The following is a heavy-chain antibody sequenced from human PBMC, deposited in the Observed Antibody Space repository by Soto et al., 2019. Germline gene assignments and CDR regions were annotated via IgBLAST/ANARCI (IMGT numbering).Heavy chain of an antibody. CDR3: VRDTAYCLGGTCYPSHAMDV. CDR2: ISFDGNIR. J-gene: IGHJ6*02. CDR1: GFIFSNYA. D-gene: IGHD2-15*01. V-gene: IGHV3-30-3*01. Sequence: PGGSLRLSCAASGFIFSNYAIHWVRQAPGKGLEWVAVISFDGNIRFYTDSVKGRFTISRDNSKNTLYLEMNRVRIEDTAVYHCVRDTAYCLGGTCYPSHAMDVWGQGTTVTVSS.